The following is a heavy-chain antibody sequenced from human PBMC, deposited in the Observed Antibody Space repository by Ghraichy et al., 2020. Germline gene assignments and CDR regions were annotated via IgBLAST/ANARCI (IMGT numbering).Heavy chain of an antibody. CDR1: GYTFTTSV. J-gene: IGHJ4*02. V-gene: IGHV1-18*01. Sequence: ASVKVSCKAGGYTFTTSVISWFLQAPVQLLEWLGWISVYNGNTNYAQKLQGRVTMTTDTSTSTAYMELRSLRCDDTAVYYCARFGVVVAARYYFDYWGQGSLVTVSS. CDR3: ARFGVVVAARYYFDY. CDR2: ISVYNGNT. D-gene: IGHD2-15*01.